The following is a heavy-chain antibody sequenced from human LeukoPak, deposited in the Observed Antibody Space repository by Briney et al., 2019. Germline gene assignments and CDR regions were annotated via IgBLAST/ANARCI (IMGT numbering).Heavy chain of an antibody. J-gene: IGHJ4*02. CDR3: ATMGRSGY. V-gene: IGHV4-59*08. CDR2: IYYRGST. CDR1: GGSISSYY. Sequence: KPSETLSLTCTVYGGSISSYYWSWIRQPPGKGLEWIGYIYYRGSTNYNPSLKGRVTISVDTSKNQFSLKLSSVTAADTAVYYCATMGRSGYWGQGTLVTVSS. D-gene: IGHD1-26*01.